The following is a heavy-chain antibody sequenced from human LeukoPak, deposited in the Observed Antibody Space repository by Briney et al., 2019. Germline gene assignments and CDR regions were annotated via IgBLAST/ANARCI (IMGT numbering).Heavy chain of an antibody. J-gene: IGHJ1*01. CDR3: TTGPSYGYEW. CDR2: IKTDGRTT. CDR1: GMTFSHHW. V-gene: IGHV3-74*01. D-gene: IGHD5-18*01. Sequence: GGSLRLSCAAPGMTFSHHWMHWVRRVPGKGLVWVSLIKTDGRTTIYADSVKGRFTISRDNGKSTLYLQMNSLRAEDTAIYYCTTGPSYGYEWWGQGTVVTVSS.